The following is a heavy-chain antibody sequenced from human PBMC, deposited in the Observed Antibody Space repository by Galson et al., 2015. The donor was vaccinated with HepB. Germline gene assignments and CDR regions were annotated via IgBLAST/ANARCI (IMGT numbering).Heavy chain of an antibody. CDR1: GFTFSSYA. J-gene: IGHJ4*02. CDR2: ISYDGSNK. CDR3: ARDCGGGSYCFLDY. D-gene: IGHD1-26*01. V-gene: IGHV3-30-3*01. Sequence: SLRLSCAASGFTFSSYAMHWVRQAPGKGLEWVAIISYDGSNKYYADSVKGRFTISRDNSKNTLYLQMNSLRAEDTAVYYCARDCGGGSYCFLDYWGQGTLVTVSS.